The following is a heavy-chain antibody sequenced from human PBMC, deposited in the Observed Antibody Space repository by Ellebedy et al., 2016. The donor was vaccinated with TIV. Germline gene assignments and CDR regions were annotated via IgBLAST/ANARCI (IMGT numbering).Heavy chain of an antibody. J-gene: IGHJ5*02. CDR1: GIIVSDYF. CDR2: LYPDAKT. V-gene: IGHV3-66*01. D-gene: IGHD2-21*01. CDR3: AGGPGGGGDFGDNWFDP. Sequence: PGGSLRLSCEASGIIVSDYFMNWVRQAPGKGLEWVSVLYPDAKTNYTDSVNGRFIVSRDSSKNTLYLQMNNLTAEDTAVYYCAGGPGGGGDFGDNWFDPWGQGTLVTVSS.